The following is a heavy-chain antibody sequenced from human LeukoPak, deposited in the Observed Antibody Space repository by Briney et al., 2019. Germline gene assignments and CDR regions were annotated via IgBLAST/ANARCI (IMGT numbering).Heavy chain of an antibody. J-gene: IGHJ4*02. CDR1: GYSFTSYW. CDR2: IYPGDSDT. D-gene: IGHD4-17*01. V-gene: IGHV5-51*01. Sequence: GESLKISCKGSGYSFTSYWIGWGRQMPGKGLELMGIIYPGDSDTRYSPSFQGQVTISADKSISTAYLQWRSLKASDTAMYYCAREHDYGDYPSDYWGQGTLVTVSS. CDR3: AREHDYGDYPSDY.